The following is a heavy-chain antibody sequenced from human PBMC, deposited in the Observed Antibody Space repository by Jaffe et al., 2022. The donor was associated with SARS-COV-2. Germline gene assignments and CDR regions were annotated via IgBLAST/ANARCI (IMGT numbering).Heavy chain of an antibody. D-gene: IGHD4-17*01. Sequence: EVQLVESGGGLVQPGGSLRLSCAASGFTFSSYAMHWVRQAPGKGLEYVSAISSNGGSTYYANSVKGRFTISRDNSKNTLYLQMGSLRAEDMAVYYCARDGTVTTKYGMDVWGQGTTVTVSS. CDR1: GFTFSSYA. CDR3: ARDGTVTTKYGMDV. CDR2: ISSNGGST. J-gene: IGHJ6*02. V-gene: IGHV3-64*01.